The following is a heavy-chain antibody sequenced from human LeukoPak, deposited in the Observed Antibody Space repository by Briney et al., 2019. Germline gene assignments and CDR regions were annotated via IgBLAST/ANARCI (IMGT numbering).Heavy chain of an antibody. CDR2: IIPIFGTA. CDR1: GCTFSSYA. D-gene: IGHD5-24*01. J-gene: IGHJ3*02. Sequence: ASVKVSCKASGCTFSSYAISWVRQAPGQGLEWMGGIIPIFGTANYAQKFQGRVTITTDESTSTAYMELSSLRSEDTAVYYCARSAEMATNDAFDIWGQGTMVTVSS. V-gene: IGHV1-69*05. CDR3: ARSAEMATNDAFDI.